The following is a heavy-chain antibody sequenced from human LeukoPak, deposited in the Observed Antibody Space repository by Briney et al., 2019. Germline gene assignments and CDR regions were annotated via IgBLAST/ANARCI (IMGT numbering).Heavy chain of an antibody. J-gene: IGHJ4*02. CDR1: GFTFSSYW. D-gene: IGHD3-3*01. CDR3: ARDAFGVDKSPF. V-gene: IGHV3-74*01. CDR2: INGDGSDT. Sequence: GGSLRLSCAASGFTFSSYWMHWVRQAPGKGLVWVSRINGDGSDTSYADSVKGRFTISRDNAKNTLYLQMNVLRAEDTAVYYCARDAFGVDKSPFWGQGTLVTVSS.